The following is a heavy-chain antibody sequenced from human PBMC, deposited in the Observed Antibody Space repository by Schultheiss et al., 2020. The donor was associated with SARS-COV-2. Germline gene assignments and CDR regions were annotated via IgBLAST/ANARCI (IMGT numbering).Heavy chain of an antibody. CDR3: AREGVTTGTTFLEQ. V-gene: IGHV3-48*03. CDR2: IRSAGNV. Sequence: GGSLRLSCATSGFSFSTYEMNWVRQAPGKGLEWISYIRSAGNVDYADSVQGRFTISRDNAKNSLYLQMNSLRAEDTAVYYCAREGVTTGTTFLEQWGHGTLVTVSS. D-gene: IGHD4-11*01. J-gene: IGHJ4*01. CDR1: GFSFSTYE.